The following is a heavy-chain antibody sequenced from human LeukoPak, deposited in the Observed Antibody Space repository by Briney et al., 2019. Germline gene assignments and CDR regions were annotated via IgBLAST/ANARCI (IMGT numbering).Heavy chain of an antibody. V-gene: IGHV3-48*02. D-gene: IGHD2-2*01. J-gene: IGHJ4*02. CDR2: ISSSSSLI. CDR3: ARRYCSSTSCLIDY. CDR1: GFTFSNYG. Sequence: GGSLRLSCAASGFTFSNYGMNWVRQAPGKGLEWISYISSSSSLIYYADSVKGRFTISRDNAKNSLYLQMNSLRDEDTAVYYCARRYCSSTSCLIDYWGQGTLVTVSS.